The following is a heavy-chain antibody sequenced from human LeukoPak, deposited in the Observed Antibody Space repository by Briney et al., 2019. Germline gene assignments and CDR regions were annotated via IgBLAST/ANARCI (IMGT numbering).Heavy chain of an antibody. J-gene: IGHJ6*02. V-gene: IGHV3-9*01. CDR1: GFTFDDYA. CDR3: AKDSSDDYGDFYGMDV. D-gene: IGHD4-17*01. Sequence: GGSLRLSCAASGFTFDDYAMHWVRQAPGKGLEWVSGISWNSGSIGYADSVKCRFTISRDNAKNSLYLQMNSLRAEDTALYYCAKDSSDDYGDFYGMDVWGQGTTVTVSS. CDR2: ISWNSGSI.